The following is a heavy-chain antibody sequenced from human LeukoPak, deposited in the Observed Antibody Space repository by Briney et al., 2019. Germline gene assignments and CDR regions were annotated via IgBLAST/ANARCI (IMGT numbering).Heavy chain of an antibody. CDR2: INPNSGGT. CDR3: ARDRKAAAGSGFDP. V-gene: IGHV1-2*02. J-gene: IGHJ5*02. Sequence: ASVKVSCKASGYTFTSYDINWVRQAPGQGLEWMGWINPNSGGTNYAQKFQGRVTMTRDTSISTAYMELSRLRSDDTAVYYCARDRKAAAGSGFDPWGQGTLVTVSS. D-gene: IGHD6-13*01. CDR1: GYTFTSYD.